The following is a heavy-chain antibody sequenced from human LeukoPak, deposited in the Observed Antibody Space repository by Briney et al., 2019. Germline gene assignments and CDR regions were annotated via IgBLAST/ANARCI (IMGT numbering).Heavy chain of an antibody. Sequence: GGSLRLSCAASGFTFSSYAMSWVRQAPGKGLEWGSAISGSGGSTYYADSVKGRFTISRDNSKNTLYLQMNSLRAEDTAVYYCASSSGSYYVGDAFDIWGQGTMVAVSS. CDR2: ISGSGGST. V-gene: IGHV3-23*01. CDR3: ASSSGSYYVGDAFDI. CDR1: GFTFSSYA. J-gene: IGHJ3*02. D-gene: IGHD1-26*01.